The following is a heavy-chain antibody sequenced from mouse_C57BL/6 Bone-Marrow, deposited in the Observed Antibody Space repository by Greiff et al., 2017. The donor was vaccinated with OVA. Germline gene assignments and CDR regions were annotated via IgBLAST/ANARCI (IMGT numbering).Heavy chain of an antibody. CDR2: IYPGDGDT. D-gene: IGHD4-1*01. Sequence: QVQLQQSGPELVKPGASVKISCKASGYAFSSSWMNWVKQRPGKGLEWIGRIYPGDGDTNYNGKFKGKATLTADKSSSTAYMQLSSLTSEDSAVYFCARGILGFDYWGQGTTLTVSS. CDR3: ARGILGFDY. V-gene: IGHV1-82*01. J-gene: IGHJ2*01. CDR1: GYAFSSSW.